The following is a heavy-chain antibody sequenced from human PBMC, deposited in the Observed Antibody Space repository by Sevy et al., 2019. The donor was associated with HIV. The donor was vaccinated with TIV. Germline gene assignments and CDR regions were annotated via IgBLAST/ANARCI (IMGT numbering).Heavy chain of an antibody. CDR3: ARVGETYYDFWSGYPFGMDV. CDR1: GYTFTGYY. CDR2: INPNSGGT. V-gene: IGHV1-2*02. D-gene: IGHD3-3*01. J-gene: IGHJ6*02. Sequence: ASVKVSCKASGYTFTGYYMHWVRQAPGQGLEWMGRINPNSGGTNYAQKFQGRVTMTRDTSISTAYMELSRLRSDDTAVYYCARVGETYYDFWSGYPFGMDVWGQGTTVTVSS.